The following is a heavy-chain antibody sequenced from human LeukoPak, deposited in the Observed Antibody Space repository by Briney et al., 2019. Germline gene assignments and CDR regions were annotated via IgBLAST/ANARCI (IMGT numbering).Heavy chain of an antibody. V-gene: IGHV1-18*01. D-gene: IGHD3-3*01. CDR3: ARGRIVLRFLEWLLKGDSFDY. Sequence: ASVKVSCKASGYTFTRYGISWVGQAPGQAREWMGGISAYNGNTNYAQKLQGRVTMTTDTSTSTAYMELRSLRSDDTAVYYCARGRIVLRFLEWLLKGDSFDYWGQGTLVTVS. CDR1: GYTFTRYG. CDR2: ISAYNGNT. J-gene: IGHJ4*02.